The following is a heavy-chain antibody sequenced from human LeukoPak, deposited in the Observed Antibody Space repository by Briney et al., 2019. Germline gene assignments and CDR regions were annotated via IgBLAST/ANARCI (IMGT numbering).Heavy chain of an antibody. Sequence: PGGSLRLSCAASGFTVSSNYMSWVRQAPGKGLEWVSVIYSGGSTYYADSVKGRFTSSRDNSKNTLYLQMNSLRAEDTAVYYCAKTYYYGSGSYFDYWGQGTLVTVSS. D-gene: IGHD3-10*01. CDR3: AKTYYYGSGSYFDY. J-gene: IGHJ4*02. CDR2: IYSGGST. V-gene: IGHV3-53*01. CDR1: GFTVSSNY.